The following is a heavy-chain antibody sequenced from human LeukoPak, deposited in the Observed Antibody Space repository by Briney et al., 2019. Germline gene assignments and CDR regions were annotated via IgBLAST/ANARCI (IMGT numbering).Heavy chain of an antibody. Sequence: WGSLRLSCAASGFTFSSYGMRWVRQAPGKGLEWVAFIRYDGSNKYYADSVKGRFTISRDDSKNTLYLQMNSLRAEDTAVYYCVKEMTTVTPGAFDIWGQGTMVTVSS. CDR3: VKEMTTVTPGAFDI. D-gene: IGHD4-17*01. CDR2: IRYDGSNK. J-gene: IGHJ3*02. CDR1: GFTFSSYG. V-gene: IGHV3-30*02.